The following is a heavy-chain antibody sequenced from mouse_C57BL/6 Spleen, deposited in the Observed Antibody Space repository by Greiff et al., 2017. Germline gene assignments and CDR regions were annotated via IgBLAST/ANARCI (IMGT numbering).Heavy chain of an antibody. CDR3: ARQRREDGFAY. Sequence: EVKVVESGGGLVQPGESLKLSCESNEYEFPSHDMSWVRKTPEKRLELVAAINSDGGSTYYPDTMERRFIISRDKTKKTLYLQMSSLRSEDTALYYCARQRREDGFAYWGQGTLVTVSA. CDR2: INSDGGST. V-gene: IGHV5-2*01. D-gene: IGHD2-12*01. CDR1: EYEFPSHD. J-gene: IGHJ3*01.